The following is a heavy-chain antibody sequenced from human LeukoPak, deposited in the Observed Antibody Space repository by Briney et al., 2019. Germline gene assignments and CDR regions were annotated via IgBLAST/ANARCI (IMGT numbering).Heavy chain of an antibody. CDR2: INPSGGST. Sequence: ASVTVSCTASGYTFTSYYMHWVRQAPGQGLEWMGIINPSGGSTSYAQKFQGRVTMTRDTSTSTVYMELSSLRSEDTAVYYCARLYGGHVDYWGQGTQVTVSS. CDR3: ARLYGGHVDY. D-gene: IGHD4-23*01. V-gene: IGHV1-46*01. CDR1: GYTFTSYY. J-gene: IGHJ4*02.